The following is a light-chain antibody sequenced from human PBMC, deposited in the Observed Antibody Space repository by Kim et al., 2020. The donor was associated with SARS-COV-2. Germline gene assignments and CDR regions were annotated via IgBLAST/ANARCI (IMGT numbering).Light chain of an antibody. CDR2: DVT. CDR3: CSPSDIFLWM. CDR1: TSDVGASNY. Sequence: QSALTQPRSVSGSPGQSVTISCTGTTSDVGASNYVSWYQQHPGKAPKLIIFDVTKRPSGVPDRFSGSKSGNTASLTISGLQADDEAEYYCCSPSDIFLWMFGGGTQLTVL. J-gene: IGLJ3*02. V-gene: IGLV2-11*01.